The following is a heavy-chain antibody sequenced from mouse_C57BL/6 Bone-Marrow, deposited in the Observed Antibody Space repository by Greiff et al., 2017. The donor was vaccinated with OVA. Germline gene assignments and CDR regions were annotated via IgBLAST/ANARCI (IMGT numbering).Heavy chain of an antibody. Sequence: VPLLEPVAELVKPGASVKLSFKASGYTFTNYWMHWVKQRPGQGLEWIGEIDPSDSYTNYNQKFKGKATLPVDTSSSTAYMQLSSLTSEDSAVYYCASAVFAYWGQGTLVTVSA. CDR2: IDPSDSYT. CDR1: GYTFTNYW. CDR3: ASAVFAY. V-gene: IGHV1-50*01. J-gene: IGHJ3*01.